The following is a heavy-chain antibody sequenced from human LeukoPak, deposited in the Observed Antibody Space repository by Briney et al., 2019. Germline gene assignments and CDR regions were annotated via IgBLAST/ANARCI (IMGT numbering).Heavy chain of an antibody. Sequence: PGGSLRLSCAASGFTLSNSWMHWVRQAPGKGLVWVSRTNGDGSDTSYADSVKGRFTISRDSATNTLYLQMNSLRAEDTAVYYCARSAERWLQLVDYWGQGTLVTVSS. CDR3: ARSAERWLQLVDY. D-gene: IGHD5-24*01. CDR2: TNGDGSDT. CDR1: GFTLSNSW. J-gene: IGHJ4*02. V-gene: IGHV3-74*01.